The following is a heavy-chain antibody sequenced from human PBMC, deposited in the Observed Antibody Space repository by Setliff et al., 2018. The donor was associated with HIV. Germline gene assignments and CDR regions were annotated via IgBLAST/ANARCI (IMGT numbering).Heavy chain of an antibody. J-gene: IGHJ3*01. V-gene: IGHV4-4*09. CDR3: ARLVVTARGIRDAFDV. CDR1: GGSISNYY. Sequence: SETLSLTCTVSGGSISNYYWSWIRQPPGKGPEWIGYIYTSGSTNYNPSLKSRVTISVDTSKNQFSLKLSSVTAADTAIYYCARLVVTARGIRDAFDVWGQGAMVTVSS. CDR2: IYTSGST. D-gene: IGHD3-10*01.